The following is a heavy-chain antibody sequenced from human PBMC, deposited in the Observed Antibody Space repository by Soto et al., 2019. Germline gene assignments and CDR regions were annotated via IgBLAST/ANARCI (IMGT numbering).Heavy chain of an antibody. J-gene: IGHJ4*02. Sequence: PSETLSLTCAVYGGSFSGYYWTWIRQPPGTGLERIGENNHSGSTNYNPSLKSRVTISVDTSKNQFSLKLTSVTAADTAVYYCARGWDAGYWGQGTLVTVPQ. CDR1: GGSFSGYY. CDR2: NNHSGST. CDR3: ARGWDAGY. V-gene: IGHV4-34*01. D-gene: IGHD1-26*01.